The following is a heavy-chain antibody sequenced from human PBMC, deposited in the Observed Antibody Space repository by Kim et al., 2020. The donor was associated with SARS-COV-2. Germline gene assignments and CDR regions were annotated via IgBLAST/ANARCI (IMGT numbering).Heavy chain of an antibody. Sequence: GGSLRLSCAASGFTFSSYWMSWVRQAPGKGLEWVANIKQDGSEKYYVDSVKGRFTISRDNAKNSLYLQMNGLRAEDTAVYYCARDLYERYGSGLRDYWGQGTLVTVSS. J-gene: IGHJ4*02. CDR1: GFTFSSYW. V-gene: IGHV3-7*01. CDR2: IKQDGSEK. CDR3: ARDLYERYGSGLRDY. D-gene: IGHD3-10*01.